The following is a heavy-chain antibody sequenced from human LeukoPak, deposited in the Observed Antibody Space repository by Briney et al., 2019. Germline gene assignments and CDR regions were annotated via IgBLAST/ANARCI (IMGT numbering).Heavy chain of an antibody. CDR3: TRDSSYGDYSTAFDY. CDR1: GFIFSSYA. CDR2: SGNTT. V-gene: IGHV3-23*01. D-gene: IGHD4-17*01. J-gene: IGHJ4*02. Sequence: PGGSLRLSCAASGFIFSSYAMTWVRQAPGKGLEWVSSSGNTTDYSDSVKGRFTISRDNSKNTLYLQMNSLSAEDTAVYYCTRDSSYGDYSTAFDYWGQGALVTVSS.